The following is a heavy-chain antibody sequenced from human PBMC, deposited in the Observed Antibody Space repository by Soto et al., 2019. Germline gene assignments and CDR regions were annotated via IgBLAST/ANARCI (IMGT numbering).Heavy chain of an antibody. V-gene: IGHV1-18*01. CDR1: GYTFTSYG. J-gene: IGHJ3*02. CDR3: ARDRPYYYDTLGDAFDI. D-gene: IGHD3-22*01. Sequence: GASVKVSCKASGYTFTSYGISWVRQAPGQGLEWMGWISAYNGNTNYAQKLQGRVTMTTDTSTSTAYMELRSLRSDDTAVYYCARDRPYYYDTLGDAFDIWGQGTTVTVSS. CDR2: ISAYNGNT.